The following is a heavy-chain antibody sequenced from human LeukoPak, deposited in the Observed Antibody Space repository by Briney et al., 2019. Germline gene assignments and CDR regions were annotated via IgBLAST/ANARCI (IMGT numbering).Heavy chain of an antibody. V-gene: IGHV3-21*01. CDR1: GFTFSSYS. CDR2: ISSSSSYI. D-gene: IGHD3-22*01. Sequence: GGSLRLSCAASGFTFSSYSVNWVRQAPGKGLEWVSSISSSSSYIYYADSVKGRFTISRDNAKNSLYLQMNSLRAEDTAVYYCARGPSLYYYDSSGYPYYFDYWGQGTLATVSS. CDR3: ARGPSLYYYDSSGYPYYFDY. J-gene: IGHJ4*02.